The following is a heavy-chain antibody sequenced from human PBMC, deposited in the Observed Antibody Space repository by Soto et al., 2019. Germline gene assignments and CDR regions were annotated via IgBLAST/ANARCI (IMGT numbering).Heavy chain of an antibody. CDR2: IHDGRT. V-gene: IGHV4-59*01. D-gene: IGHD3-10*01. Sequence: PSETLSLTCTVSGGSMSGYYWSWIRQTPGKTLEWIGYIHDGRTNYNSPLESRVTISVDTSQNQFSLKLSSVTAADTAVYYCARDRGGVASNWFDPWGQGTLVTVSS. J-gene: IGHJ5*02. CDR1: GGSMSGYY. CDR3: ARDRGGVASNWFDP.